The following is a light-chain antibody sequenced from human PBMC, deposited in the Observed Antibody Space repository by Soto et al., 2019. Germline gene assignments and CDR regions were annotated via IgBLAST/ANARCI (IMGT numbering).Light chain of an antibody. CDR1: QRMSGF. Sequence: DIQMTQSPSTLSTSVGDRVTVACRASQRMSGFLAWYQQKPGKAPKLLIYKASTLKSGVPSRFSGSGSGTEFALTISSLQPDDFATYDCQHYNSYSEAFGQGTKV. CDR3: QHYNSYSEA. CDR2: KAS. V-gene: IGKV1-5*03. J-gene: IGKJ1*01.